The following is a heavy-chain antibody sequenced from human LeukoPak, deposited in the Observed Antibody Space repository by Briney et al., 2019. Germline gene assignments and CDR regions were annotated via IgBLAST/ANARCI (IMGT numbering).Heavy chain of an antibody. Sequence: GGSLRLSCAASGFTVSSNYMSWVRQAPGKGLEWVSVIYSGGSTYYADSVKGRFTISRDNSKNTLYLQMNSLRAEDTAVYYCARGPLTYDISTAHFDYWGQGTLVTVSS. CDR2: IYSGGST. J-gene: IGHJ4*02. D-gene: IGHD3-9*01. CDR3: ARGPLTYDISTAHFDY. CDR1: GFTVSSNY. V-gene: IGHV3-53*01.